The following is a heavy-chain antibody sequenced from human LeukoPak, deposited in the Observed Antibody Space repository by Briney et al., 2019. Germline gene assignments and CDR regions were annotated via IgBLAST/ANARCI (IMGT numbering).Heavy chain of an antibody. V-gene: IGHV3-73*01. J-gene: IGHJ4*02. CDR2: IRSKANSYAT. D-gene: IGHD3-22*01. CDR1: GFTFSGSA. Sequence: PGGSLRLSCAASGFTFSGSAMHWVRQASGKGLEWVGRIRSKANSYATAYAASVKGRFTISRDDSKNTAYLQMNSLKTEDTAVYYCTRGEYYDSSDYHEDYFDYWGQGTLVTVSS. CDR3: TRGEYYDSSDYHEDYFDY.